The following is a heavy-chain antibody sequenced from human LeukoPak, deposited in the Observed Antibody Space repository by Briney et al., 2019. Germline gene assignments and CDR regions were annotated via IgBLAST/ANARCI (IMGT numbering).Heavy chain of an antibody. D-gene: IGHD2-2*01. CDR2: IKKDEREK. CDR3: ARALDSSSSRYQAFEE. Sequence: GGSLRLSCSASGFTFSNYWMSWVRQAPGKGLEWVANIKKDEREKYYVDSVKGGLTISRDNDKSSLYLQMNSLRAEDTAVYYCARALDSSSSRYQAFEEWGQGTLVTVSS. V-gene: IGHV3-7*01. J-gene: IGHJ4*02. CDR1: GFTFSNYW.